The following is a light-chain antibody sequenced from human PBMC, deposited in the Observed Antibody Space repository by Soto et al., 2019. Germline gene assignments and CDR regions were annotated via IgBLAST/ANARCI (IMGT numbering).Light chain of an antibody. Sequence: QSALTQPPSASGSPGQSVAISCSGTSGDVGAYNYVSWYQQHPGKAPKLTIYEVNKRPSGVPDRFSGSKSGNTASLTVSGLQAEDEADYYCSSHAASGVFGGGTKVTVL. CDR3: SSHAASGV. CDR2: EVN. J-gene: IGLJ3*02. CDR1: SGDVGAYNY. V-gene: IGLV2-8*01.